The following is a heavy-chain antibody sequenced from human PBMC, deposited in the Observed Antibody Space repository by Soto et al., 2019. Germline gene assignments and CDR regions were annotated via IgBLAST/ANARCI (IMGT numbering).Heavy chain of an antibody. J-gene: IGHJ4*02. CDR3: ARVTPDCSSTSCSPNYFDY. Sequence: ASETLSLTCAVYGGSFSGYYWSWIRQPPGKGLEWIGEINHSGSTNYNPSLKSRVTISVDTSKNQFSLKLSSVTAADTAVYCCARVTPDCSSTSCSPNYFDYWGQGTLVTVSS. D-gene: IGHD2-2*01. CDR2: INHSGST. V-gene: IGHV4-34*01. CDR1: GGSFSGYY.